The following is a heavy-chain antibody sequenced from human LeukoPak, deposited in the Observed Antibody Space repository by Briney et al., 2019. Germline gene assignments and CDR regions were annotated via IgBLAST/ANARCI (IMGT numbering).Heavy chain of an antibody. J-gene: IGHJ4*02. D-gene: IGHD2/OR15-2a*01. CDR3: GGNNFYHFPY. CDR1: GDSVSNSPYY. V-gene: IGHV4-39*01. Sequence: PSETLSLTCTVSGDSVSNSPYYWGWVRQPPGKGLEWIGAISYGGTTYSSPSLKSRVTMDLDKSRNRFSLKLTSVTAADTAVYYCGGNNFYHFPYWGQGALVTVSS. CDR2: ISYGGTT.